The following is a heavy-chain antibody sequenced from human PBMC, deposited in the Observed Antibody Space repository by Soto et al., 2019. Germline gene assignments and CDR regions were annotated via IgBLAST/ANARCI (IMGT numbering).Heavy chain of an antibody. CDR3: ARDPIFISNNWNGEGPGAFDI. V-gene: IGHV4-31*03. CDR1: GGSISSGGYY. Sequence: QVQLQESGPGLVKPSQTLSLTCTVSGGSISSGGYYWSWIRQHPGKGLEWIGYIYYSGSTYYNPSLKSRVTISVDTSKNQFSLKLSSVTAADTAVYYCARDPIFISNNWNGEGPGAFDIWGQGTMVTVSS. J-gene: IGHJ3*02. D-gene: IGHD1-1*01. CDR2: IYYSGST.